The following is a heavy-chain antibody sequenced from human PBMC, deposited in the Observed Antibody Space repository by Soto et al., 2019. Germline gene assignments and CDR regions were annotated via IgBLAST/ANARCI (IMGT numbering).Heavy chain of an antibody. D-gene: IGHD1-1*01. V-gene: IGHV4-31*03. CDR2: ISYSGST. J-gene: IGHJ6*02. CDR1: GGSIKNSGYY. Sequence: QVQLQESGPGLVKPSQTLSLTCTVSGGSIKNSGYYWSWIRQHPEKGLEWIGYISYSGSTDYARSLKSRVTMSVDTSKNQFSLNLTSVTAADTAVYYCGRDAVTKRDFYYYGMDVWGRGTTVTVSS. CDR3: GRDAVTKRDFYYYGMDV.